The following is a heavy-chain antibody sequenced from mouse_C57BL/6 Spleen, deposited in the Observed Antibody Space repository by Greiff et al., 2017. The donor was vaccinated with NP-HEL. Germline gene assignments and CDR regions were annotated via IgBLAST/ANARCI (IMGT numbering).Heavy chain of an antibody. CDR1: GYTFTSYW. CDR3: ARSGYREYYFDY. CDR2: IHPNSGST. Sequence: QVQLQQPGAELVKPGASVKLSCKASGYTFTSYWMHWVKQRPGQGLEWIGMIHPNSGSTNYNEKFKSKATLTVDKSSSTAYMQLSSLTSEDSAVYYCARSGYREYYFDYWGQGTTLTVPS. J-gene: IGHJ2*01. D-gene: IGHD2-14*01. V-gene: IGHV1-64*01.